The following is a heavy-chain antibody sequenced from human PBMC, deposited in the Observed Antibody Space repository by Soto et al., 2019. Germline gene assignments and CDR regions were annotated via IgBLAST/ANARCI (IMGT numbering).Heavy chain of an antibody. V-gene: IGHV3-30*18. CDR2: ISYDGSNK. CDR1: GFTFSSYG. CDR3: PKERDIVVVVAPLDY. D-gene: IGHD2-15*01. J-gene: IGHJ4*02. Sequence: QVQLVESGGGVVQPGRSLRLSCAASGFTFSSYGMHWVRQAPGKGLEWVAVISYDGSNKYYADSVKGRFTISRDNSKNTLYLQMNSLRAKDTAVYYCPKERDIVVVVAPLDYWGQGTLVTVSS.